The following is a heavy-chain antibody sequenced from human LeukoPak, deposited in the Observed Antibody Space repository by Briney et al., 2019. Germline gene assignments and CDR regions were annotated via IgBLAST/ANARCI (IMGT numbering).Heavy chain of an antibody. D-gene: IGHD2-15*01. V-gene: IGHV3-21*01. CDR3: ASLLGSYCSGGSCYV. CDR1: GFTFSSYS. CDR2: ITSSSSYI. J-gene: IGHJ4*02. Sequence: GGSLRLSCAASGFTFSSYSMNWVRQAPGKGLEWVSSITSSSSYIYYADSVKGRFTISRDNAKKSLYLQMNSLRADDTAVYYCASLLGSYCSGGSCYVWGQGTLVTVSS.